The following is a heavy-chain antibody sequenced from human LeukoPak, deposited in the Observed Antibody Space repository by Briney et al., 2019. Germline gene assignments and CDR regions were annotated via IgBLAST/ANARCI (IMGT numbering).Heavy chain of an antibody. CDR3: AKGRGLIGGAFDI. V-gene: IGHV3-43*01. CDR2: ISWDGDTT. J-gene: IGHJ3*02. CDR1: GFTFDDYI. Sequence: GGTLRLSCAASGFTFDDYIMHWARQAPGKGLEWVSLISWDGDTTYYADSVKGRFTISRDNSKNSQYLQMNSLRIEDTALYFCAKGRGLIGGAFDIWGQGTMVTVSS. D-gene: IGHD3-22*01.